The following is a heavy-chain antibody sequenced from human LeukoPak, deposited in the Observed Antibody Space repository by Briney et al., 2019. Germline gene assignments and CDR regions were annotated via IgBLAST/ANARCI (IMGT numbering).Heavy chain of an antibody. J-gene: IGHJ4*02. CDR1: GFTFSSNA. D-gene: IGHD3-22*01. CDR2: ISGSGGST. V-gene: IGHV3-23*01. CDR3: AKTKYYYDSSGYYYDY. Sequence: GGSLRLSCAASGFTFSSNAMSWVRQAPGKGLEWVSAISGSGGSTYYADSVKGRFTISRDNSKNTLYLQMNSLRAEDTAVYYCAKTKYYYDSSGYYYDYWGQGTLVTVSS.